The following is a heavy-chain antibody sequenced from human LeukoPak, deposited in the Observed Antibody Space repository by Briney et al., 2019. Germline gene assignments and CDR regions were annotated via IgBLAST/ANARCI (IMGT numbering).Heavy chain of an antibody. Sequence: ASVKVSCKASGYTLTSYDINWVRQATEQGLEWMGWMNPNSGNTGYAQKFQGRVTITRNTSISTAYMELSSLRSEDTAVYYCARGELRYFDWYIDYWGQGTLVTVSS. J-gene: IGHJ4*02. V-gene: IGHV1-8*03. CDR1: GYTLTSYD. CDR2: MNPNSGNT. CDR3: ARGELRYFDWYIDY. D-gene: IGHD3-9*01.